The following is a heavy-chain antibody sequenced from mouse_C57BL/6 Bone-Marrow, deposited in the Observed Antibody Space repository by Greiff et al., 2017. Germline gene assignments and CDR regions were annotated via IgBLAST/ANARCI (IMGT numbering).Heavy chain of an antibody. CDR3: AVCSNWYFDV. D-gene: IGHD1-1*01. Sequence: QVQLQQSGAELVRPGTSVKMSCKASGYTFTNYWIGWAKQRPGHGLEWIGDIYPGGGYTNYNEKFKGKATLTADKSSSTAYMQFSSLTSEDSAIYYCAVCSNWYFDVWGTGTTVTVSS. J-gene: IGHJ1*03. CDR1: GYTFTNYW. V-gene: IGHV1-63*01. CDR2: IYPGGGYT.